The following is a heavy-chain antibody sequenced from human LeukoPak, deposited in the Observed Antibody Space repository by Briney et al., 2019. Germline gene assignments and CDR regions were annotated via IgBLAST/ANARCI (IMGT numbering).Heavy chain of an antibody. V-gene: IGHV3-7*01. CDR3: ASDLY. J-gene: IGHJ4*02. CDR2: IKQDGSEK. Sequence: GGSLRLSCAASGFTFSSYWISWVRQAPGKGLEWVANIKQDGSEKYYVDSVKGRFTISRDNAKNSLYLQMNSPRAEDTAVYYCASDLYWGQGTLVTVSS. CDR1: GFTFSSYW.